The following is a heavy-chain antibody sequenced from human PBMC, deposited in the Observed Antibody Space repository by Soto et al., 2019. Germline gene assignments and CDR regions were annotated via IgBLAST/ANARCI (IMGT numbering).Heavy chain of an antibody. Sequence: SVKVSCKASGGTFSSYAISWVRQAPGQGLEWMGGIIPIFGTANYAQKFQGRVTITADESTSTAYMELSSLRSEDTAVYYCARDNDFWVATEFDPWGQGTLVTVSS. D-gene: IGHD3-3*01. CDR1: GGTFSSYA. CDR3: ARDNDFWVATEFDP. V-gene: IGHV1-69*13. J-gene: IGHJ5*02. CDR2: IIPIFGTA.